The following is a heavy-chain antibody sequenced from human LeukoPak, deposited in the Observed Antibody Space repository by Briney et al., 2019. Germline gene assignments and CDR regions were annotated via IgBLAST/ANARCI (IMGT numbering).Heavy chain of an antibody. Sequence: SETLPLTCTVSGGSISSGSYYWSWIRQPAGKGLEWIGRIYTSGSTNYNPSLKSRVTISVDTSKNQFSLKLSSVTAADTAVYYCARGTIAARRPFDYWGQGTLVTVSS. D-gene: IGHD6-6*01. CDR2: IYTSGST. CDR1: GGSISSGSYY. V-gene: IGHV4-61*02. J-gene: IGHJ4*02. CDR3: ARGTIAARRPFDY.